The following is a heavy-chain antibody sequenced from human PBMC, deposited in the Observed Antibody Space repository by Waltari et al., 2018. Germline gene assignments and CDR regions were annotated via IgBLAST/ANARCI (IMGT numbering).Heavy chain of an antibody. D-gene: IGHD4-17*01. CDR2: IYHSGST. CDR3: AREGGYGGPSDY. Sequence: QVQLQESGPGLVKPSETLSLTCAVSGYSISSGYYWGWIRQPPGKGLEWIGSIYHSGSTYYNPSLKSRVTISVDTSKNQFSLKLSSVTAADTAVYYCAREGGYGGPSDYWGQGTLVTVSS. CDR1: GYSISSGYY. J-gene: IGHJ4*02. V-gene: IGHV4-38-2*02.